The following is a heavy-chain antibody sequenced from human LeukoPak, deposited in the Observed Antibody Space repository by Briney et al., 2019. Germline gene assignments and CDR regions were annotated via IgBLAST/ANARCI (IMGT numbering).Heavy chain of an antibody. CDR1: GGSISSGGYS. CDR3: ARVVSGFGYFDY. Sequence: PSETLSLTCAVSGGSISSGGYSWSWIRQPPGKGLEWIGYIYHSGSTYYNPSLKSRVTISVDRSKNQFSLKLSSVTAADTAVYYCARVVSGFGYFDYWGQGTLVTVSS. D-gene: IGHD3-16*01. CDR2: IYHSGST. J-gene: IGHJ4*02. V-gene: IGHV4-30-2*01.